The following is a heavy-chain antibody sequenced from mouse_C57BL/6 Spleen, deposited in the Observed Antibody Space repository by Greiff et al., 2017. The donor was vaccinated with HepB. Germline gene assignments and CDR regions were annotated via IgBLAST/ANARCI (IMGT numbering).Heavy chain of an antibody. D-gene: IGHD2-4*01. CDR1: GYTFTDYN. J-gene: IGHJ4*01. CDR2: INPNNGGT. CDR3: ARSPYDYDLGYAMDY. V-gene: IGHV1-18*01. Sequence: EVQLQQSGPELVKPGASVKIPCKASGYTFTDYNMDWVKQSHGKSLEWIGDINPNNGGTIYNQKFKGKATLTVDKSSSTAYMELRSLTSEDTAVYYCARSPYDYDLGYAMDYWGQGTSVTVSS.